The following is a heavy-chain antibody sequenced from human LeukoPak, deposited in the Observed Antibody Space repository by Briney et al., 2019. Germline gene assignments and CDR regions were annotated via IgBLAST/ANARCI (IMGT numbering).Heavy chain of an antibody. D-gene: IGHD6-25*01. V-gene: IGHV3-23*01. CDR2: ISGSGGST. Sequence: GGSLRLSCAASGFTFSSYAMSWVRQAPGKGLEWVSAISGSGGSTYYADSVKGRFTISRDNSKNTLCLHVNSLRPEDTGIYYCARDEIPSGTWGQGTMVIVSS. CDR3: ARDEIPSGT. J-gene: IGHJ3*01. CDR1: GFTFSSYA.